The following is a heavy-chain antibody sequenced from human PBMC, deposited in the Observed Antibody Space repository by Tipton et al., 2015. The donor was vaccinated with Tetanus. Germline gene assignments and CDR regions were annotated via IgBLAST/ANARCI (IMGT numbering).Heavy chain of an antibody. CDR3: ARGGTMVHGVILQDHFYY. CDR2: IYHNGGT. V-gene: IGHV4-30-2*01. Sequence: TLSLTCAVSGDSISSAGYSWSWIRQPPGKGPEWIGFIYHNGGTYYNPSLKSRATISVDRSKNQFSLKLSSVTAADTAVYFCARGGTMVHGVILQDHFYYWGQGTLVTVSS. D-gene: IGHD3-10*01. J-gene: IGHJ4*02. CDR1: GDSISSAGYS.